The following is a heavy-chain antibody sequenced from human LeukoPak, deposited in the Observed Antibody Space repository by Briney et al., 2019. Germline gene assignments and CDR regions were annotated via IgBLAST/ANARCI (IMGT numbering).Heavy chain of an antibody. CDR2: IFPSGGEI. V-gene: IGHV3-23*01. D-gene: IGHD2-8*02. CDR3: ATYRQVLLPFES. J-gene: IGHJ4*02. Sequence: PGGSLSLSCAASGFTFSTYAMMGVRPPPGKGLEWVSSIFPSGGEIHYADSVRGRFTISRDNSKSTLSLQMNSLRAEDTAIYYCATYRQVLLPFESWGQGTLVTVSS. CDR1: GFTFSTYA.